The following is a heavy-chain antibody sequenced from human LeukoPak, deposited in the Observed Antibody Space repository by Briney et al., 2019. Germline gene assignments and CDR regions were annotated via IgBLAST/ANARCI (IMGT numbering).Heavy chain of an antibody. J-gene: IGHJ4*02. D-gene: IGHD1-1*01. CDR1: GGTFSTYA. V-gene: IGHV1-69*05. CDR2: IIPIFGTA. Sequence: ASVKVSCKASGGTFSTYAISWVRQAPGQGLEWMGGIIPIFGTANYAQKFQGRVTITTDESTSTAYMELSSVRSEDTAVYYCAISRRVPLDYWGQGTLVTVSS. CDR3: AISRRVPLDY.